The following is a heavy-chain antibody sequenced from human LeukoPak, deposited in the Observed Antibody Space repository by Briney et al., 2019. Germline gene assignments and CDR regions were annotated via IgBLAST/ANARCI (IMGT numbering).Heavy chain of an antibody. J-gene: IGHJ6*02. Sequence: KTSETLSLTCAVYGGSFSGYYWSWIRQPPGKGLEWIGEINHSGSTNYNPSLKSRVTISVDTSKNQFSLKLSSVTAADTAVYYCARYYYGMDVWGQGTTVTVPS. V-gene: IGHV4-34*01. CDR3: ARYYYGMDV. CDR1: GGSFSGYY. CDR2: INHSGST.